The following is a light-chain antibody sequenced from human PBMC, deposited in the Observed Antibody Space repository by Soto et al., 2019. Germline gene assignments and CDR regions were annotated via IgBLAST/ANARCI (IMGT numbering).Light chain of an antibody. CDR1: TGAVTSAHY. J-gene: IGLJ3*02. Sequence: QAVVTQEPSLTVSPGGTATLTCGSSTGAVTSAHYPFWIQQQSGQAPRTLIYDATNKHSWTPARFSGSLLGDKAALTLSGAQPEDEATYYCLLSYSGAFWVFGGGTKLTVL. CDR2: DAT. CDR3: LLSYSGAFWV. V-gene: IGLV7-46*01.